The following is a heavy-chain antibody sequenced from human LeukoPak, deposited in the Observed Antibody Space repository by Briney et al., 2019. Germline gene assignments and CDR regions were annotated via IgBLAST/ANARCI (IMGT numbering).Heavy chain of an antibody. V-gene: IGHV3-7*01. J-gene: IGHJ4*02. D-gene: IGHD3-10*01. CDR3: AQQRGYGSGSLDY. CDR1: GFTFSIFW. Sequence: GGSLRLSCAASGFTFSIFWMTWVRQAPEKGLEWVANIKQDGSEKYYVDSVKGRFTISRDNAKNSLYLQMNSLRAEDTAVYYCAQQRGYGSGSLDYWGQGTLVTVSS. CDR2: IKQDGSEK.